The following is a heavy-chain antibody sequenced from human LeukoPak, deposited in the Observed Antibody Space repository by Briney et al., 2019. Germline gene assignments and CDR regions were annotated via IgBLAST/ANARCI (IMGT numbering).Heavy chain of an antibody. CDR2: ITGGGTTT. Sequence: PGQSLRLSCAASGFTFSSYAMSWVRQAPGKGLEWVSGITGGGTTTHHADSVKGRSTISTDNSKNTLFLQMNSLRVEDTALYYCARAYGSSGYFQLPIDYWGQGTLVTVSS. J-gene: IGHJ4*02. V-gene: IGHV3-23*01. CDR3: ARAYGSSGYFQLPIDY. CDR1: GFTFSSYA. D-gene: IGHD3-22*01.